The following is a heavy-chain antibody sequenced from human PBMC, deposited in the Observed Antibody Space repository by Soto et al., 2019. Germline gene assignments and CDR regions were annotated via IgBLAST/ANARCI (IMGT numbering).Heavy chain of an antibody. Sequence: GGSLRLSCAASGFTFNTYSTNWVRQAPGKGLEWVSGISSSSSSTYYADSVKGRFTISRDNSKNSLYLQMYSLRAEDTAVYYCAKGGTSYSPPPDYWGQGTLVTVSS. J-gene: IGHJ4*02. CDR2: ISSSSSST. CDR1: GFTFNTYS. CDR3: AKGGTSYSPPPDY. V-gene: IGHV3-23*01. D-gene: IGHD6-6*01.